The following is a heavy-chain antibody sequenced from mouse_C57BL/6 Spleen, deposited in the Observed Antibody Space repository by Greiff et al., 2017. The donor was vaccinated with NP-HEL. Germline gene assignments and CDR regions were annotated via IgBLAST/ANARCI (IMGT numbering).Heavy chain of an antibody. D-gene: IGHD2-5*01. J-gene: IGHJ1*03. CDR1: GYTFTSYW. V-gene: IGHV1-69*01. CDR2: IDPSDSYT. Sequence: QVQLQQPGAELVMPGASVKLSCTASGYTFTSYWMHWVKQRPGQGLEWIGEIDPSDSYTNYNQKFKGKSTLTVDKSSSTAYLQLSSLTSEDSAVYYCARAYYSNPYWDFDVWGTGTTVTVAA. CDR3: ARAYYSNPYWDFDV.